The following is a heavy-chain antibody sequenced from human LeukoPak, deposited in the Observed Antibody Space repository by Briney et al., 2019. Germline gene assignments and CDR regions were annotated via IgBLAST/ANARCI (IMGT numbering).Heavy chain of an antibody. V-gene: IGHV1-18*01. CDR3: ARTPALIVVVVDY. CDR2: ISGNNGNT. CDR1: GYTFNIYG. J-gene: IGHJ4*02. D-gene: IGHD3-22*01. Sequence: GASVKVSCNASGYTFNIYGITWVRQDPGQGLEWMGWISGNNGNTNYAQKFQGRVTMTTDTSTSTAYMELRSLRSDDTAVYYCARTPALIVVVVDYWGQGTLVTVSS.